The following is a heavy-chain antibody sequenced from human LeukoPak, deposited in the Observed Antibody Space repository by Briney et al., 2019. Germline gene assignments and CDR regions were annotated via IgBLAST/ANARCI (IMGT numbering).Heavy chain of an antibody. D-gene: IGHD6-19*01. CDR1: GFTFSSYA. CDR2: ISGSGGST. Sequence: GGSLRLSCAASGFTFSSYAMSWVRQAPGKGLEWVSAISGSGGSTYYADSVKGRFTISRDNSKNTLYLQMNSLRAEDTAVYYCARDITYFRGWYLDYWGQGTLVTVSS. J-gene: IGHJ4*02. CDR3: ARDITYFRGWYLDY. V-gene: IGHV3-23*01.